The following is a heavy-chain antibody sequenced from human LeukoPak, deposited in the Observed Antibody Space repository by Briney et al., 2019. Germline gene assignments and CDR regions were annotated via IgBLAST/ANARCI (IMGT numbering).Heavy chain of an antibody. Sequence: SETLSLTCSVSGVFISSGGYYGRWIRQAPGKGLEWIGYIYHSGSTYYNPSLKSRVTISVDRSKNQFSLKLSSVTAADTAVYYCARDKSLDYWGQGTLVTVSS. V-gene: IGHV4-30-2*01. J-gene: IGHJ4*02. CDR3: ARDKSLDY. CDR1: GVFISSGGYY. CDR2: IYHSGST.